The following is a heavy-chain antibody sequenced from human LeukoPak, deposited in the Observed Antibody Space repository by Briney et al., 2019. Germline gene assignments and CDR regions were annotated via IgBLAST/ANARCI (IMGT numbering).Heavy chain of an antibody. J-gene: IGHJ5*02. D-gene: IGHD4-17*01. CDR2: ISSTGSTI. CDR3: ARDRKSTVTYP. CDR1: GFTFSDYY. Sequence: PGGSLRLSCAASGFTFSDYYMSWIRQAPGKGLEWLSYISSTGSTIYYTDSVKGRFTVSRDNAKNSLFLQMNSLRAEDTAIYYCARDRKSTVTYPWGQGTLVTVSS. V-gene: IGHV3-11*04.